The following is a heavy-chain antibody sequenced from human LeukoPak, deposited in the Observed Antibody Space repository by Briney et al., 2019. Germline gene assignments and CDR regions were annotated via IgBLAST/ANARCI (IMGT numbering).Heavy chain of an antibody. V-gene: IGHV1-3*01. D-gene: IGHD5-18*01. CDR3: ASDGYSYGFDY. J-gene: IGHJ4*02. CDR1: GYTFTNFG. CDR2: INPGNGNT. Sequence: ASVKVSCKASGYTFTNFGIHWVRQAPGQRLEWKGWINPGNGNTKYSQKIQGRVTITRDTSASTAYMELSSVRSEASAVYYCASDGYSYGFDYWGQGTLVTVSS.